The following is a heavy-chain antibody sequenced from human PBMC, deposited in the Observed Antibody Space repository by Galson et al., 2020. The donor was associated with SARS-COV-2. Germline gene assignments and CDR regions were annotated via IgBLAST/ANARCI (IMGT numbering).Heavy chain of an antibody. J-gene: IGHJ3*02. CDR3: ASPVAYSSGWATPYNDAFDI. Sequence: GGSLRLSCAASGFTFSSYWMHWVRQAPGKGLVWVSRIYSEGSSTSYADSVKGRFTISRDNSKNTLYLQMNSLRAEDTAVYYCASPVAYSSGWATPYNDAFDIWGQGTMVTVSS. CDR2: IYSEGSST. CDR1: GFTFSSYW. D-gene: IGHD6-19*01. V-gene: IGHV3-74*01.